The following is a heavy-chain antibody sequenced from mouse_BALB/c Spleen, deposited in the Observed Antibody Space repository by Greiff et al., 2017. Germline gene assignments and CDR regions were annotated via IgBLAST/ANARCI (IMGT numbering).Heavy chain of an antibody. V-gene: IGHV3-2*02. Sequence: EVKLVASGPGLVKPSQSLSLTCTVTGYSITSDYAWYWIRQFPGTKLEWMGYISYSGSTSYNPSLKSRISITRDTSKNQFFLQLNSVTTEDTATYYCARRKTERYFDVWGAGTTVTVSS. CDR2: ISYSGST. J-gene: IGHJ1*01. D-gene: IGHD4-1*01. CDR3: ARRKTERYFDV. CDR1: GYSITSDYA.